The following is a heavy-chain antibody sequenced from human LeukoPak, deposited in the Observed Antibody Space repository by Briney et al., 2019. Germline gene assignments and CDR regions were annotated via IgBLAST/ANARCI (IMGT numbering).Heavy chain of an antibody. J-gene: IGHJ3*02. CDR3: ARGVVYYDSSVYTDAFDI. Sequence: GASVKVSCKASGYTSTGYYMHLVRQAPGQGLEWRGWINPNSGGTNYAQKFQGRVTMNRDTSISPANMELSRRRSDETPVYYCARGVVYYDSSVYTDAFDIWGQGTMVTVSS. CDR1: GYTSTGYY. D-gene: IGHD3-22*01. CDR2: INPNSGGT. V-gene: IGHV1-2*02.